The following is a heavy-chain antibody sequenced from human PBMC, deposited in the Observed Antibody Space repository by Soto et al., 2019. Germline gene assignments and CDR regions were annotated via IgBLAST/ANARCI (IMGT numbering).Heavy chain of an antibody. Sequence: GGSLRLSCAVSGFTFSVYTMSWVRQAPGKGLEWVSSITRDSGFIYYAESVKGRFTISRDNAKNSLYLQMNSLRAEDTALYYCARDLSANAFDIWGQGTMVTVSS. V-gene: IGHV3-21*01. J-gene: IGHJ3*02. CDR3: ARDLSANAFDI. CDR2: ITRDSGFI. CDR1: GFTFSVYT.